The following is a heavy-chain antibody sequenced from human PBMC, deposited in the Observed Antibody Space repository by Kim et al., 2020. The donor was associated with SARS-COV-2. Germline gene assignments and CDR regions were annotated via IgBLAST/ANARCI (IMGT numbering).Heavy chain of an antibody. Sequence: KFQGRVTITADESTSTAYMELSSLRSEDTAVYYCAREGQAEWLDYWYFDLWGRGTLVTVSS. J-gene: IGHJ2*01. CDR3: AREGQAEWLDYWYFDL. D-gene: IGHD3-3*01. V-gene: IGHV1-69*01.